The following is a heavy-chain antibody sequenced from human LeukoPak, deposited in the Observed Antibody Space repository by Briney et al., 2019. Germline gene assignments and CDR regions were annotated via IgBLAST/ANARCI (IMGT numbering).Heavy chain of an antibody. D-gene: IGHD3-10*01. CDR1: Y. CDR2: IYYSGST. CDR3: ARHNYYGSGSYSWFDP. J-gene: IGHJ5*02. V-gene: IGHV4-39*01. Sequence: YMDWVRQAPGKGLEWIGSIYYSGSTYYNPSLKSRVTISVDTSKTQFSLKLSSVTAADTAVYYCARHNYYGSGSYSWFDPWGQGTLVTVSS.